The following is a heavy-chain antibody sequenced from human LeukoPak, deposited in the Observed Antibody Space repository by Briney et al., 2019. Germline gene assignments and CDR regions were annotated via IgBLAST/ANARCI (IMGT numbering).Heavy chain of an antibody. J-gene: IGHJ4*02. V-gene: IGHV3-7*01. D-gene: IGHD1-26*01. Sequence: GGSLRLSCVASGFTFSSNWMSWVRQAPGKGLEWVANIKQDGSENFYVDSVKGRFTISRDNAKNSLYLQMNSLRAADNAVYYCARGWELLTYWGQGTLVTVSS. CDR1: GFTFSSNW. CDR2: IKQDGSEN. CDR3: ARGWELLTY.